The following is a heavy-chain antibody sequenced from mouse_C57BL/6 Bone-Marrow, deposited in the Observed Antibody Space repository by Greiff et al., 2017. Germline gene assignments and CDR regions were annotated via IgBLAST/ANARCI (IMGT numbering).Heavy chain of an antibody. J-gene: IGHJ3*01. CDR2: IDPENGDT. D-gene: IGHD2-10*01. V-gene: IGHV14-4*01. CDR3: SARLSDLLGFAY. CDR1: GFNIKDDY. Sequence: VQLKQSGAELVRPGASVKLSCTASGFNIKDDYMHWVKQRPEQGLEWIGWIDPENGDTAYASKFQGQATITADTSSNTSYLQLRSLTSEDSAVYYCSARLSDLLGFAYWGQGTLVTVSA.